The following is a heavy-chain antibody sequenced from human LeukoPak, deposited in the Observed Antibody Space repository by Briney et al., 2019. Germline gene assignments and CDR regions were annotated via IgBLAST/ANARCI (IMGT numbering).Heavy chain of an antibody. D-gene: IGHD3-9*01. J-gene: IGHJ5*02. CDR1: GFTFSSYG. Sequence: GGSLRLSCAASGFTFSSYGMHWVRQPTGKGLEWVSAIGTAGDTYYSHSLKGRFTISRENAKNSLYLHMNSLSAGDTAVYFCARGHMLTGYYNFAWFDPWGQGTLVTVSS. CDR2: IGTAGDT. CDR3: ARGHMLTGYYNFAWFDP. V-gene: IGHV3-13*01.